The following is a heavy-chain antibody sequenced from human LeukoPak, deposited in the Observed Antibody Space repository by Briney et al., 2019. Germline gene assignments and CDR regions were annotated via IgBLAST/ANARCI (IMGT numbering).Heavy chain of an antibody. Sequence: SETLSLTCTVSGGSIRSSSYYWGWIRQPPGKGLEWIGCIYYTGSTYYNPSLKSRVTISVDTSKNQFSLKLSSVTAADTAVYYCAELGITMIGGVWGKGTTVTISS. V-gene: IGHV4-39*01. J-gene: IGHJ6*04. CDR1: GGSIRSSSYY. CDR3: AELGITMIGGV. CDR2: IYYTGST. D-gene: IGHD3-10*02.